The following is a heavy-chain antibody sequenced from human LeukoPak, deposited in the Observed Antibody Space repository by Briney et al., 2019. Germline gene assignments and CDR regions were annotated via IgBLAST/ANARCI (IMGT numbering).Heavy chain of an antibody. V-gene: IGHV4-4*07. CDR2: VVTTTT. J-gene: IGHJ4*02. CDR1: GGSISSYS. D-gene: IGHD6-19*01. CDR3: ARDTTVASGMQF. Sequence: SETLSLTCTVSGGSISSYSWTWVRQSPGKGLEWIGSVVTTTTNYSPALRSRVAISVHTSKNQFSLRLESVTTADTAVYYCARDTTVASGMQFWGQGALVTVSS.